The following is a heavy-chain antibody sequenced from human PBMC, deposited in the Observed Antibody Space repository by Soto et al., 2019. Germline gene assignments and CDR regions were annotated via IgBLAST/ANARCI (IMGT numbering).Heavy chain of an antibody. CDR3: TTAPSLRYSDSLFTPDTVDV. D-gene: IGHD3-9*01. CDR2: ITSKTDGRTA. V-gene: IGHV3-15*05. CDR1: GFAFNKAW. J-gene: IGHJ3*01. Sequence: EPQLVESGGGLVEPGKSLRLSCAASGFAFNKAWMGWVRQATGKGLEWIGRITSKTDGRTAGYATSVKDRFIISRDDSLNTLSVHMNSVKIEDTAVYYCTTAPSLRYSDSLFTPDTVDVWVQGTMVTVSS.